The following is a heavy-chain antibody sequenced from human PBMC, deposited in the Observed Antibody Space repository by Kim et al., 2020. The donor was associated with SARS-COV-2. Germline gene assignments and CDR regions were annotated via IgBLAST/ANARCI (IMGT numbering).Heavy chain of an antibody. CDR3: ARGYYDSSGYYYGDY. V-gene: IGHV1-69*01. D-gene: IGHD3-22*01. Sequence: QKFQGRVTITADESTSTDYMELSSLRSEDTAVYYCARGYYDSSGYYYGDYWGQGTLVTVSS. J-gene: IGHJ4*02.